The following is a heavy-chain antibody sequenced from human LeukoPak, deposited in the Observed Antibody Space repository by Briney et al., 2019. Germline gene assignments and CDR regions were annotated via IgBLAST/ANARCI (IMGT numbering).Heavy chain of an antibody. Sequence: ASEKVSCKVSGYTLTELSMHWARQAPGKGLEWMGGFDPEDGETIYAQKFQGRVTMTEDTSTDTAYMELSSLRSEDTAVYYCATDRGGATGDWFDPWGQGTLVTVSS. CDR3: ATDRGGATGDWFDP. CDR2: FDPEDGET. V-gene: IGHV1-24*01. J-gene: IGHJ5*02. D-gene: IGHD1-26*01. CDR1: GYTLTELS.